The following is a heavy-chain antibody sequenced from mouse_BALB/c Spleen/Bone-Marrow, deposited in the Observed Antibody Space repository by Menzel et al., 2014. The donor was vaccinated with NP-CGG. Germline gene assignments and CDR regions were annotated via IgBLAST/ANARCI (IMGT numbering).Heavy chain of an antibody. CDR2: IYPANGNT. J-gene: IGHJ3*01. CDR1: GFNIIYAY. Sequence: EVKLVDSGAELVKPGASVKLSCTASGFNIIYAYIHWVKRRPEQGLEWIGRIYPANGNTNYDPKFQGKATITADTSSNTAYLHLNSLTSEDTAVYYCARSPGEVNYWGQGTLVTVSA. D-gene: IGHD1-3*01. V-gene: IGHV14-3*02. CDR3: ARSPGEVNY.